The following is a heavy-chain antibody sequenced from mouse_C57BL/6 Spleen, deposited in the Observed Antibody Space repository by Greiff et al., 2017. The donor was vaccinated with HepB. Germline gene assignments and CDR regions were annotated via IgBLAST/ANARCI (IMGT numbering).Heavy chain of an antibody. V-gene: IGHV1-82*01. CDR1: GYAFSSSW. CDR3: ARTGNYVGDY. CDR2: IYPGDGDT. D-gene: IGHD2-1*01. Sequence: VQLQQSGPELVKPGASVKISCKASGYAFSSSWMNWVKQRPGKGLEWIGRIYPGDGDTNYNGKFKGKATLTADKSSSTAYMPLSSLPSEDSAVYFCARTGNYVGDYWGQGTTLTVSS. J-gene: IGHJ2*01.